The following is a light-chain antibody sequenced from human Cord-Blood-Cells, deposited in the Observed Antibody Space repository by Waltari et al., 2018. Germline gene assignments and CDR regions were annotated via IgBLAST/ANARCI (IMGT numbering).Light chain of an antibody. J-gene: IGKJ3*01. Sequence: DIQMTQSPSSLSASVGDIVTITCRASQSISSSLNWYQQKPGKAPKILIYAASSLQSGVPSRFSGSGSGTDFTLTISSLQPEDFATYYCQQSYSTPFTFGPGTKVDIK. CDR3: QQSYSTPFT. CDR1: QSISSS. V-gene: IGKV1-39*01. CDR2: AAS.